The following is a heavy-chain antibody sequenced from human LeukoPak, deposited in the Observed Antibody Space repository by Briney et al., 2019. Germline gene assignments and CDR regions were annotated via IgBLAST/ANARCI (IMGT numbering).Heavy chain of an antibody. D-gene: IGHD2-21*02. V-gene: IGHV1-2*02. J-gene: IGHJ4*02. CDR1: GYTFTGYY. CDR2: INPNSGGT. CDR3: ARLCGAACYAPASDY. Sequence: ASVKVSCKASGYTFTGYYMHWVRQAPGQGLEWMGWINPNSGGTNCAQKFQDRVTMTRDTSISTAYMELSRLRSDDTAVYYCARLCGAACYAPASDYWGQGTLATVSS.